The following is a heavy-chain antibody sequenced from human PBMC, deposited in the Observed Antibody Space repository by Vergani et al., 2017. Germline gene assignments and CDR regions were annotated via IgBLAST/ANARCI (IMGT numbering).Heavy chain of an antibody. J-gene: IGHJ6*02. D-gene: IGHD3-10*01. CDR2: IYPGDSDT. V-gene: IGHV5-51*01. Sequence: EVPLVQSGAEVKKPGESLKISCKGSGYSFTSYWIGWVRQMPGKGLEWMGIIYPGDSDTRYSPSFQGQVTISADKSISTAYLQWSSLKASDTAMYYCARQGVTMVRGVTPNYYYGMDVWGQGTTVTVSS. CDR1: GYSFTSYW. CDR3: ARQGVTMVRGVTPNYYYGMDV.